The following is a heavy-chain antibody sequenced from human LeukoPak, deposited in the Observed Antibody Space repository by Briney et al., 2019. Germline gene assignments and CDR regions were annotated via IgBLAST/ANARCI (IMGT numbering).Heavy chain of an antibody. CDR2: IGSSSSSK. V-gene: IGHV3-21*01. D-gene: IGHD4-17*01. J-gene: IGHJ3*02. CDR3: ARENYGDYVEAFDI. CDR1: GVTFSDYW. Sequence: PGGSLRLSCAAAGVTFSDYWMSWVRQAPGKGLEGVSCIGSSSSSKYYAESVKGRFTISRDNAKTSLYLQMNSLRAEDTAVYYCARENYGDYVEAFDIWGQGTMVTVSS.